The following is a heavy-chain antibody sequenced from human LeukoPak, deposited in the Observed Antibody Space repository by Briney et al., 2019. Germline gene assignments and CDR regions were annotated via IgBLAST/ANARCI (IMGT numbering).Heavy chain of an antibody. Sequence: PSETLSLTCAVYGESSGGYYWSWIRQPTGKGLEWIGEINHSGSTNYNPSLKSRVTISVDTSKNEFSLKLNSVTAADTAVYYCANALPRRPFDVWGQGTMVTVSS. CDR3: ANALPRRPFDV. V-gene: IGHV4-34*01. CDR1: GESSGGYY. J-gene: IGHJ3*01. CDR2: INHSGST.